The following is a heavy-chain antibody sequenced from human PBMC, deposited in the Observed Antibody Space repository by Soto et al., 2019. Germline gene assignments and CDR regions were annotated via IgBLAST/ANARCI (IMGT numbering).Heavy chain of an antibody. V-gene: IGHV1-18*01. J-gene: IGHJ4*02. D-gene: IGHD3-22*01. CDR1: GYIFTAYG. CDR3: ARELNTESSAYYSFAF. CDR2: VSTNDDRT. Sequence: ASVKVSCTTSGYIFTAYGLAWLRQAPGQRPEWMGWVSTNDDRTNYAQKFQGRVTMTTDRSTTTTSMELRSLRPDDTAVYYCARELNTESSAYYSFAFWGQGTLVTVSS.